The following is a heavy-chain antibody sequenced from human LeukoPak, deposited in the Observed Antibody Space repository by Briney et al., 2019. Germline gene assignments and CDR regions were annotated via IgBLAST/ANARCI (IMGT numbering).Heavy chain of an antibody. CDR2: IYYSGST. V-gene: IGHV4-59*08. CDR1: GGSISSYY. CDR3: ARQLGNYYDSSGYWD. Sequence: PSETLSLTCTVSGGSISSYYWSWIRQPPGKGLEWIGYIYYSGSTNYNPSLKSRVTISVDTSKNQFSLKLSSVTAADTAVYYCARQLGNYYDSSGYWDWGQGTLVTVSS. J-gene: IGHJ4*02. D-gene: IGHD3-22*01.